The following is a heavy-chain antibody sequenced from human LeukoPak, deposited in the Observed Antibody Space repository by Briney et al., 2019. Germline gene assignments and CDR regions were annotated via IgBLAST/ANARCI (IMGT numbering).Heavy chain of an antibody. J-gene: IGHJ4*02. Sequence: GGSLRLSCAASGFTFSSYSMNWVRQAPGKGLEWVSSISSSSSYIYYADSVKGRFTISRDNDKNSLYLQMNSLRAEDTAVYYCARLGYCSGGSCYSDYWGQGTLVTVSS. CDR1: GFTFSSYS. V-gene: IGHV3-21*01. D-gene: IGHD2-15*01. CDR2: ISSSSSYI. CDR3: ARLGYCSGGSCYSDY.